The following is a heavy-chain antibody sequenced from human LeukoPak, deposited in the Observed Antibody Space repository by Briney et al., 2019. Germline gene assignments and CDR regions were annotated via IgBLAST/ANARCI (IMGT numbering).Heavy chain of an antibody. CDR1: GNSFSDYW. CDR2: IYPGDSDT. J-gene: IGHJ2*01. D-gene: IGHD3-22*01. V-gene: IGHV5-51*01. Sequence: GESLKISCKGSGNSFSDYWTAWVRQMPGKGLEWMGVIYPGDSDTKYSPSFQGQITLSVDKSITTAYLQWSSLKASDTATYYCARDDSRGYRYFDLWGRGTLVTVSS. CDR3: ARDDSRGYRYFDL.